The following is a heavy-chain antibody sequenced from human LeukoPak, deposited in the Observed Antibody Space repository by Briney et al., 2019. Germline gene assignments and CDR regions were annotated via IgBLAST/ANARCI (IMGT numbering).Heavy chain of an antibody. V-gene: IGHV3-30*04. CDR2: ISYDGSNK. CDR1: GFTFSSYA. Sequence: GRSLRLSCAASGFTFSSYAMHWVRQAPGKGLEWVAVISYDGSNKYYADSVKGRFTISRDNAKNSLYLQMNSLRAEDTAVYYCARDQVDIVATSAFDYWGQGTLVTVSS. CDR3: ARDQVDIVATSAFDY. D-gene: IGHD5-12*01. J-gene: IGHJ4*02.